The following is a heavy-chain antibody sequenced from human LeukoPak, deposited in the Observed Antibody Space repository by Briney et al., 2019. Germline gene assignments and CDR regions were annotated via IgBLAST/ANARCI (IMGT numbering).Heavy chain of an antibody. J-gene: IGHJ3*02. CDR3: VRLQPNSGEWAFDI. D-gene: IGHD6-19*01. V-gene: IGHV4-59*01. CDR1: GASINIYY. CDR2: ISNGGST. Sequence: PSETLSLTCTVSGASINIYYWSWLRQPPAEGLEWIGYISNGGSTIYNPSLMSRGTISVDPSKNQLSLRLTSVTAADTAVYYCVRLQPNSGEWAFDIWGQGTMVSVSS.